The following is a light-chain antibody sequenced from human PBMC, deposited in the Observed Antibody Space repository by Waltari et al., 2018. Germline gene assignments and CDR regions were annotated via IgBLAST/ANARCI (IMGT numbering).Light chain of an antibody. V-gene: IGKV4-1*01. J-gene: IGKJ2*01. CDR2: WAS. CDR1: QSVLYRSNNKNY. CDR3: QQYYSSPPYT. Sequence: DIVMTQSPDSLAVSLGERATINCKSSQSVLYRSNNKNYSASYQQKPGQPPKERIYWASTRESGGPDRFGGSGSGTDFTLTISSLQAEDVAVYYCQQYYSSPPYTFGQGTKLEIK.